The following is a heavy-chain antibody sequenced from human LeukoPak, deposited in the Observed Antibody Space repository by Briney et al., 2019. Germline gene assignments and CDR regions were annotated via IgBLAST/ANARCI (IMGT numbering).Heavy chain of an antibody. D-gene: IGHD3-22*01. CDR1: GYSFTSYW. J-gene: IGHJ1*01. V-gene: IGHV5-51*01. CDR3: ARQSKSTGYYYDSSGYIEYFQH. CDR2: IYPGDSDT. Sequence: GESLKISCKGSGYSFTSYWIGWVRQMPGKGLEWMGTIYPGDSDTRYSPSFQGQVTISADKSISTAYLQWSSLKASDTAMYYCARQSKSTGYYYDSSGYIEYFQHWGQGTLVTVSS.